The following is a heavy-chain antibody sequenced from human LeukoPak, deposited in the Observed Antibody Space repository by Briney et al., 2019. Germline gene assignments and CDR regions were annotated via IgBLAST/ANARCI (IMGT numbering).Heavy chain of an antibody. Sequence: PGRSLRLSCAASGFTFSSYGMHWVRQAPGKGLGWVAVIWYDGSRKYYADSVKGRFTISRDNSKNTLWLQMNSLRAEDTAVYYCARDDGSASGDYWGQGTLVTVSS. CDR1: GFTFSSYG. V-gene: IGHV3-33*01. J-gene: IGHJ4*02. CDR3: ARDDGSASGDY. CDR2: IWYDGSRK. D-gene: IGHD6-25*01.